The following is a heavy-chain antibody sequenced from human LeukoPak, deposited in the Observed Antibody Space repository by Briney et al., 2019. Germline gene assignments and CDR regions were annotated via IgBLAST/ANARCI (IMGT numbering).Heavy chain of an antibody. Sequence: PGGSLRLSCAASGFTFDDYGMSWVRQAPGKGLEWVSSISSTSSNIYYADSLKGRFTISRDNAKQSLYLQMNSLRAEDTAVYYCARVTLTGYYAFDYWGQGTLVTVSS. V-gene: IGHV3-21*01. J-gene: IGHJ4*02. CDR3: ARVTLTGYYAFDY. CDR1: GFTFDDYG. D-gene: IGHD3-9*01. CDR2: ISSTSSNI.